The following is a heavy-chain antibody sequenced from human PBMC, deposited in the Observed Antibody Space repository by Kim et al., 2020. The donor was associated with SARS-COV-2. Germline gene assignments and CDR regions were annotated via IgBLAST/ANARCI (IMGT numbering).Heavy chain of an antibody. CDR2: IYTSGST. J-gene: IGHJ2*01. CDR1: GGSVSSYY. D-gene: IGHD6-19*01. V-gene: IGHV4-4*07. Sequence: SETLSLTCTVSGGSVSSYYWSWIRQPAGKGLEWIGRIYTSGSTNYNPSLKSRVTMSVDTSKNQFSLRLSSVTAADTAVYYCAREARLYKRGIAVTGTRDYWYFDLWGRGTLVTVSS. CDR3: AREARLYKRGIAVTGTRDYWYFDL.